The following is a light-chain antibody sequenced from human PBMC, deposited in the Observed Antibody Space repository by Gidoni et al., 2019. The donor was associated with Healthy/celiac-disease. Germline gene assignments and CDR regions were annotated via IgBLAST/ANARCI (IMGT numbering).Light chain of an antibody. CDR1: QSISSW. CDR2: QAS. Sequence: IQMTQSPSTLSASVGDRVTITCRASQSISSWLAWYQQKPGKAPKLLIYQASSLQSGVPSRFGGSGSGTEFTLTISSLQPDDFATYYCHQYETYPYTFGQGTKVEIK. V-gene: IGKV1-5*03. J-gene: IGKJ2*01. CDR3: HQYETYPYT.